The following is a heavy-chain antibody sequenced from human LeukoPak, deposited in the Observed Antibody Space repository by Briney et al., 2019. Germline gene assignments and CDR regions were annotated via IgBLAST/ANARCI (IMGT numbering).Heavy chain of an antibody. J-gene: IGHJ4*02. CDR1: GFIFSSYG. V-gene: IGHV3-23*01. Sequence: GGSLRLSCAASGFIFSSYGMSWVRQAPGKGLEWVSAISGNGGSTYHADSVKGRFTISRDNSKNTLYLQMNNLRAEDTAVYYCAKTRGSGPFDYWGQGTLVTVSS. CDR3: AKTRGSGPFDY. CDR2: ISGNGGST. D-gene: IGHD3-10*01.